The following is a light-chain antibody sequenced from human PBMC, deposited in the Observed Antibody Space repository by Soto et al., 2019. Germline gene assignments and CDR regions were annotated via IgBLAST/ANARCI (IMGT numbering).Light chain of an antibody. Sequence: LTQSPSSLSASVGDRVTITCRASQSVSSHLAWFQQRPGQAPRLLIYGASNRATGIPARFGGSGSGTNFTLTISSLEPEDFAVYYCQQRSNWPPVLTFGGGTKVEIK. CDR3: QQRSNWPPVLT. CDR2: GAS. V-gene: IGKV3-11*01. J-gene: IGKJ4*01. CDR1: QSVSSH.